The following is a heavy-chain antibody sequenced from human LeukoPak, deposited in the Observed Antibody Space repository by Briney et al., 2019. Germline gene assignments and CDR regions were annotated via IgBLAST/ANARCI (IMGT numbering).Heavy chain of an antibody. J-gene: IGHJ4*02. CDR3: ARREGSSPVGY. CDR2: IYHSGST. D-gene: IGHD1-26*01. Sequence: SETLSLTCTVSGGSISSSSYYWGWIRQPPGKGLEWIGYIYHSGSTYYNPSLKSRLTISVDTSKNQFSLTLSSVTAADTAVYYCARREGSSPVGYWGQGTLVTVSS. CDR1: GGSISSSSYY. V-gene: IGHV4-39*07.